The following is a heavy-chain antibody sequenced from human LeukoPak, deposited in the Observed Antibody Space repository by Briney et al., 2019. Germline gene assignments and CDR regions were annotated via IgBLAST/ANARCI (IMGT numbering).Heavy chain of an antibody. J-gene: IGHJ4*02. CDR1: GFTFSSYS. D-gene: IGHD2-2*01. V-gene: IGHV3-21*01. CDR3: ARDPGYCTSTSCYALYYFDY. CDR2: ISSSSSYI. Sequence: GGSLRLSCAASGFTFSSYSMNWVRQAPGKGLEWVSSISSSSSYIYYADSVKGRFTISRDNAKNSLSLQMISLRAEDTAVYFCARDPGYCTSTSCYALYYFDYWGRGILVTVSS.